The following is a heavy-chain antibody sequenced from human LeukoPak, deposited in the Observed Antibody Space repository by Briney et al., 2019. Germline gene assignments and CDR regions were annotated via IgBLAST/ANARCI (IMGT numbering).Heavy chain of an antibody. CDR2: IKSKTDGGTT. V-gene: IGHV3-15*01. CDR1: GFPFNNAW. D-gene: IGHD1-1*01. J-gene: IGHJ4*02. CDR3: SCCTTPPDY. Sequence: PGGSLRLSCAASGFPFNNAWMIWVRQAPGKGLEWVARIKSKTDGGTTDYAAPVKGRLTISRDDSKNTLYLQMNSLKTEDTAVYYCSCCTTPPDYWGQGTLVTVSS.